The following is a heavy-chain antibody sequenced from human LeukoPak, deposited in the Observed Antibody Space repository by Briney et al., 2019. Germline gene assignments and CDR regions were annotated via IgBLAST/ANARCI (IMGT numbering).Heavy chain of an antibody. D-gene: IGHD1-1*01. Sequence: ASVKVSCKASGYTFTSYGISWVRQAPGQGLEWMGWISAYNGNTNYAQKLQGRVTMTTDTSTSTAYMELRSLRSDDTAVYYCARSDWNEREMATIGAFDIWGQGTMVTVSS. J-gene: IGHJ3*02. CDR2: ISAYNGNT. CDR1: GYTFTSYG. CDR3: ARSDWNEREMATIGAFDI. V-gene: IGHV1-18*01.